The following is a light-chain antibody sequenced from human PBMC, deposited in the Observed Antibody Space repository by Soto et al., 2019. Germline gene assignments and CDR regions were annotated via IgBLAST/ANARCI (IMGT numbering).Light chain of an antibody. J-gene: IGKJ1*01. CDR2: GAS. Sequence: EVVMTQSPATLSVSPGERATVSCRASQTVSGNLAWYQQRPGQTPRLLFYGASTRATGIPARFSGSGSGTEFTHTISSLQSEDFAVYYYQQYNNWPPWTFGQGTKVEIK. V-gene: IGKV3-15*01. CDR1: QTVSGN. CDR3: QQYNNWPPWT.